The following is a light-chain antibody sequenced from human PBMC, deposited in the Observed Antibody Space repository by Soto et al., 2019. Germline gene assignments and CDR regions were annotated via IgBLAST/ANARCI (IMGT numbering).Light chain of an antibody. CDR3: QQYNSWPLT. J-gene: IGKJ4*01. Sequence: EMVLTQSPATLSVSPGERATLSCRASQSVSSNLAWYQQKPGQAPRLLIYGASTRATGIPARFSGSGSGTEFTLTISSLRSEDFAVYYCQQYNSWPLTFGGGTKVDIK. CDR2: GAS. V-gene: IGKV3-15*01. CDR1: QSVSSN.